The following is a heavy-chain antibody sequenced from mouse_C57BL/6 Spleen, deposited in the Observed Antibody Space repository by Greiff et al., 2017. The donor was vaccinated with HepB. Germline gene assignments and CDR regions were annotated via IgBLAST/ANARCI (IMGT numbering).Heavy chain of an antibody. CDR3: TTLITTGPPFAY. CDR1: GFNIKDDY. Sequence: VQLQQSGAELVRPGASVKLSCTASGFNIKDDYMHWVKQRPEQGLEWIGWIDPENGDTEYASKFQGKATITADTSSNTAYLQLSSLTSEDTAVYYFTTLITTGPPFAYWGQGTLVTVSA. D-gene: IGHD1-1*01. CDR2: IDPENGDT. V-gene: IGHV14-4*01. J-gene: IGHJ3*01.